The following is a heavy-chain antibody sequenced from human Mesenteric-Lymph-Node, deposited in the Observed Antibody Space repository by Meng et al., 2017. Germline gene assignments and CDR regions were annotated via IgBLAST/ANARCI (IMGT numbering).Heavy chain of an antibody. CDR3: ARFTRAEKFYYGSGRKKSDDAFDI. CDR1: GYTFTSYG. D-gene: IGHD3-10*01. J-gene: IGHJ3*02. V-gene: IGHV1-8*03. Sequence: ASVKVSCKASGYTFTSYGINWVRQATGQGLEWMGWMNPNSGNTGYAQKFQGRVTITRNTSISTAYMELSSLRSEDTAVYYCARFTRAEKFYYGSGRKKSDDAFDIWGQGTMVTVSS. CDR2: MNPNSGNT.